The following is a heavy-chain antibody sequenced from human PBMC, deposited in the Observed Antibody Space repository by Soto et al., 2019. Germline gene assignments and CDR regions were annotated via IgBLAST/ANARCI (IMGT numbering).Heavy chain of an antibody. CDR2: IYYSGST. CDR1: GGSISSGSYY. CDR3: ASHLGPILPFDY. V-gene: IGHV4-39*01. J-gene: IGHJ4*02. D-gene: IGHD2-21*01. Sequence: PSETLSLTCTVSGGSISSGSYYWGWIRQPPGKGLEWIGSIYYSGSTYYNPSLKSRVTMSVDESKRKFSLTLNSVTAADTAVYYCASHLGPILPFDYWGQGNLVTVSS.